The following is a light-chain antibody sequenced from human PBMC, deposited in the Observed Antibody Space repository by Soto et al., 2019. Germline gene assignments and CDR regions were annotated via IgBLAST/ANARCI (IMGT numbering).Light chain of an antibody. CDR3: QQYGRSPPFT. J-gene: IGKJ2*01. V-gene: IGKV3-20*01. Sequence: IVLTQSPGTLSLSPGERATLSCRASQSVSSNYIAWYQQKLGQAPRLLIYGASSRATGIPDRFSGSGSGTDFTLTISRLEAEDFAVSFCQQYGRSPPFTFGQGTKVEIK. CDR2: GAS. CDR1: QSVSSNY.